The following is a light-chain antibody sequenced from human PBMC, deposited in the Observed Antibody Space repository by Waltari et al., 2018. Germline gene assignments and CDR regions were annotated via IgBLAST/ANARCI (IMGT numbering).Light chain of an antibody. Sequence: QSALTQPASVSGSPGQSITMSCTGTSSDIGTYNYLSWYQQHPGKAPKLMIYDVSNRPSGVSNRFSGSKSGITASLTIAGLRAEDEADYYCSSYSDSSTLVVFGGGTKLTVL. CDR2: DVS. CDR3: SSYSDSSTLVV. V-gene: IGLV2-14*03. CDR1: SSDIGTYNY. J-gene: IGLJ3*02.